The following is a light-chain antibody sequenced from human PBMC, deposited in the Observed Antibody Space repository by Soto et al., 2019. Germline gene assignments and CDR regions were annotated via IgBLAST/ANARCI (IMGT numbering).Light chain of an antibody. J-gene: IGKJ5*01. CDR1: QSISHY. V-gene: IGKV1-39*01. Sequence: DIQITHSPSSLSAYVGDRVTITCRASQSISHYLIWYQQKPGKAPKVLIYAASTLQSGVPSRFSGSGSGTDFTLTITSLQPEDSATYYCQQSYDTPIALGQGTRLEIK. CDR2: AAS. CDR3: QQSYDTPIA.